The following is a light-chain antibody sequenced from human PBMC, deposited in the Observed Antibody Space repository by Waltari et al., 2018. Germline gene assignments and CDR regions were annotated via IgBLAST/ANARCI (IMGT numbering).Light chain of an antibody. Sequence: QSALTQPASVSGSPGQSITISCSGASSDIGGSKFVSWYQQHPDKAPKRLVYEVSKRPSGVSNRFSGTKSDNTASLTSSGLQAEDEGDYYCASYTSVSTLVVFGGGTKLTVL. CDR3: ASYTSVSTLVV. CDR1: SSDIGGSKF. CDR2: EVS. V-gene: IGLV2-14*01. J-gene: IGLJ2*01.